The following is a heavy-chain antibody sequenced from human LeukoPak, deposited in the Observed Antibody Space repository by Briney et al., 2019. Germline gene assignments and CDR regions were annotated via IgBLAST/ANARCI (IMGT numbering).Heavy chain of an antibody. CDR1: GFTFSSYA. V-gene: IGHV3-23*01. D-gene: IGHD1-7*01. CDR2: ISGSGGST. Sequence: GASLRLSCAASGFTFSSYAVSWVRQAPGKGLEWVSAISGSGGSTYYADSVKGRFTISRDNSKNTLYLQMNSLRAEDTAVYYYAKEGVSTGTRRGPGDYWGQGTLVTVSS. CDR3: AKEGVSTGTRRGPGDY. J-gene: IGHJ4*02.